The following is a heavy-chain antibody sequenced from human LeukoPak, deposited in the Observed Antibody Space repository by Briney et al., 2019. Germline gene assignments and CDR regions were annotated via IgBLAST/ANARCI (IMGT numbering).Heavy chain of an antibody. CDR3: SAGGRYSHAY. CDR1: GGSFSSHT. D-gene: IGHD5-18*01. CDR2: IIPVFDES. Sequence: SVKVSCKASGGSFSSHTITWVRQAPGRGLEWMGGIIPVFDESSHAQNFQGRLTITADKASGTAYLELRRLTSEDTAIYYCSAGGRYSHAYWGQGTLVTVSS. J-gene: IGHJ4*02. V-gene: IGHV1-69*06.